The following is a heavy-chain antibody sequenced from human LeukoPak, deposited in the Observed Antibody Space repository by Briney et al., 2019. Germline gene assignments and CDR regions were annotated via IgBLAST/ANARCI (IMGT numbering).Heavy chain of an antibody. CDR2: INPSGGST. V-gene: IGHV1-46*01. D-gene: IGHD3-10*01. CDR3: AREGPSAVRGVIIGDY. Sequence: GASVKVSCKASGYTFTSYYMHWVRQAPGQGLEWMGIINPSGGSTSYAQKFQGRVTMTRGRSTSTVYMELSSLRSEDTAVYYRAREGPSAVRGVIIGDYWGQGTLVTVSS. J-gene: IGHJ4*02. CDR1: GYTFTSYY.